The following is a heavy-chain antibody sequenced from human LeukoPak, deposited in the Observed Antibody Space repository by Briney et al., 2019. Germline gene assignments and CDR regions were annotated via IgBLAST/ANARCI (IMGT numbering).Heavy chain of an antibody. V-gene: IGHV4-39*01. CDR2: IYYSGST. CDR3: ARLPREQSFDH. J-gene: IGHJ4*02. CDR1: GGSISSSSYY. Sequence: SETLSLTCTVSGGSISSSSYYWGWIRQPPGKGLDWIVDIYYSGSTYYNPSLKSRVTISVDTSKNQFSLRLNSVTAADTAVYYCARLPREQSFDHWGQGTLVTVSS. D-gene: IGHD1-26*01.